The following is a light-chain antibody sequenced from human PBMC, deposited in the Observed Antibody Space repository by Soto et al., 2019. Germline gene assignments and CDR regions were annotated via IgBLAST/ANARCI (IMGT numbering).Light chain of an antibody. CDR3: QQYGSSLFT. Sequence: EIVLTQSPGTLSLSPGERATLSCRASQSVSSSSLAWYQQKPGQAPRLLMYGASSSATGIPDRFSGSGSGTDFTLTISRLEPEDFAVYYCQQYGSSLFTFGPGTKVDIK. V-gene: IGKV3-20*01. J-gene: IGKJ3*01. CDR1: QSVSSSS. CDR2: GAS.